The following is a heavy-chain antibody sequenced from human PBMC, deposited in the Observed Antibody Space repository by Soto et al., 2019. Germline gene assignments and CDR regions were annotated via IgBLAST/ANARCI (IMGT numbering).Heavy chain of an antibody. CDR2: ISGSGTDT. CDR1: GVMFSGYR. J-gene: IGHJ4*02. CDR3: AREDGGGPLDY. V-gene: IGHV3-23*01. D-gene: IGHD2-15*01. Sequence: ESGGGPDQPGGSLRLSCEGSGVMFSGYRMNWVRQAPGKGLEWVSYISGSGTDTDYADSVKGRFTISRDNSRNTVSLQMSSLRVEDTAVYYCAREDGGGPLDYSGQGTLVTVSS.